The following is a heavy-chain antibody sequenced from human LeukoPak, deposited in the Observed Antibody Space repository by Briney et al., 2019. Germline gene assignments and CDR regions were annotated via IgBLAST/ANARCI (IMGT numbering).Heavy chain of an antibody. Sequence: GGSLRLSCAASGFTFSSYSMNWVRQAPGKGLEWVSSISSSSSYIYYADSVKGRFTISRDNAKNSLYLQMNSLRAEDTAVYYCGRDWRLHYGSGSYFHWGQGTLVTVSS. CDR3: GRDWRLHYGSGSYFH. V-gene: IGHV3-21*01. CDR1: GFTFSSYS. D-gene: IGHD3-10*01. J-gene: IGHJ1*01. CDR2: ISSSSSYI.